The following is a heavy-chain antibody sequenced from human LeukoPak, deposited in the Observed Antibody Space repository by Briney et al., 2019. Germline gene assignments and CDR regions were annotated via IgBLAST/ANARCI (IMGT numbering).Heavy chain of an antibody. D-gene: IGHD2-2*01. CDR3: ARDARRRYCSSTSCYWGWFDP. Sequence: SVKVSCKASGGTFSNNAISWVRQAPGQGLEWMGGIIPMLGTANYAQKFQGRVTITADESTSTAYMELSSLRSEDTAVYYCARDARRRYCSSTSCYWGWFDPWGQGTLVTVSS. CDR2: IIPMLGTA. V-gene: IGHV1-69*13. CDR1: GGTFSNNA. J-gene: IGHJ5*02.